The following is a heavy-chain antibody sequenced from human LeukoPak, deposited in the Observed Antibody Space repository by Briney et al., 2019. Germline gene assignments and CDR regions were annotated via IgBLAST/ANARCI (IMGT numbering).Heavy chain of an antibody. D-gene: IGHD3-10*01. CDR3: ARSLWFGELPLDY. J-gene: IGHJ4*02. V-gene: IGHV4-39*01. CDR1: GGSISSSSYY. CDR2: IYYSGST. Sequence: PSETLSLTCTVSGGSISSSSYYWGWIRQPPEKGLEWIGSIYYSGSTYYNPSLKSRVTISVDTSKNQFSLKLSSVTAADTAVYYCARSLWFGELPLDYWGQGTLVTVSS.